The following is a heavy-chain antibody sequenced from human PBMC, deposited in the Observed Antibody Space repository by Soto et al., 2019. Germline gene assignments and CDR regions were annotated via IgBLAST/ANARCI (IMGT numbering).Heavy chain of an antibody. CDR1: GFTSSSYS. D-gene: IGHD2-2*02. Sequence: PGGSLRLSCAASGFTSSSYSMNWVRQAPGKGLEWVSYISSSSSTIYYADSVKGRFTISRDNAKNSLYLQMNSLRDEDTAVYYCARDPKLGYCSSTSCYRDYYYGMDVWGQGTTVTVSS. CDR2: ISSSSSTI. V-gene: IGHV3-48*02. J-gene: IGHJ6*02. CDR3: ARDPKLGYCSSTSCYRDYYYGMDV.